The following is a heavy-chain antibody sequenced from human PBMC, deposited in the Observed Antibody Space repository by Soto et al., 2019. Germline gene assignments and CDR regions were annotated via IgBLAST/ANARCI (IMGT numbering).Heavy chain of an antibody. CDR1: GFTFSSYA. CDR3: ARALVQLVSGEGWFDP. CDR2: ISYDGSNK. Sequence: QVQLVESGGGVVQPGRSLRLSCAASGFTFSSYAMHWVRQAPGKGLEWVAVISYDGSNKYYADSVKGRFTISRDNSKNTLYLQMISLRAGDTAVYYCARALVQLVSGEGWFDPWGQGTLVTVSS. D-gene: IGHD6-13*01. V-gene: IGHV3-30-3*01. J-gene: IGHJ5*02.